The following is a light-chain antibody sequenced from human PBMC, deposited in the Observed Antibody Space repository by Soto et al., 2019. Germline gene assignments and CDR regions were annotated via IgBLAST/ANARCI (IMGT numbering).Light chain of an antibody. CDR2: GDN. V-gene: IGLV3-21*02. CDR1: ALPKKN. CDR3: QVWDSSSDHWV. J-gene: IGLJ3*02. Sequence: SYELTQPPSVSVSPGQTARITCSGDALPKKNAYWYQQRSGQAPVLVIYGDNKRPSGIPERFSGSNSGNTATLTISRVEAGDEADYYCQVWDSSSDHWVFGGGTKVTVL.